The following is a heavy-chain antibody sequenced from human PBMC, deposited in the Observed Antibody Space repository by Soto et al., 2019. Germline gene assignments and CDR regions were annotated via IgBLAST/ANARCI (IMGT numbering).Heavy chain of an antibody. V-gene: IGHV1-3*04. J-gene: IGHJ6*02. CDR2: VNTGNGNT. CDR1: GYTFSTYA. D-gene: IGHD3-16*01. CDR3: ARGAYPPQSNYHFGMDV. Sequence: QVQLVQSGAEVKKPGASVKISCEASGYTFSTYAMHWVRQAPGQRLEWMGWVNTGNGNTKYSQKFQGRVTITMDTSASTSYMELSSLRSEDTAVFYCARGAYPPQSNYHFGMDVWGQGTTVTVSS.